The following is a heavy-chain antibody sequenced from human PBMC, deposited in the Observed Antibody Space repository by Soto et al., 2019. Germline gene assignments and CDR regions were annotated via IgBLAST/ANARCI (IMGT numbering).Heavy chain of an antibody. V-gene: IGHV3-23*01. CDR2: ISHSSGDT. CDR1: GFTFSSYA. J-gene: IGHJ4*02. Sequence: PGGSLRLSCAASGFTFSSYAMSWVRQAPGKGLEWVSSISHSSGDTYYADSVKGRFTISRDNSRNTLYLQLSSLRDEDTAVYYCAKVDTWHYFDYWGQGTLVTVSS. D-gene: IGHD5-12*01. CDR3: AKVDTWHYFDY.